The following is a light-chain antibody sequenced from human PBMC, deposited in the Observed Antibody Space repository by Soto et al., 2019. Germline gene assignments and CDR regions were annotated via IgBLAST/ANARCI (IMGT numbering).Light chain of an antibody. CDR1: SGDIGAYNY. V-gene: IGLV2-11*01. J-gene: IGLJ3*02. CDR3: CSYAHTSRV. Sequence: QSALTQPRSVSGSPGQSVTFSCTGTSGDIGAYNYVSWYQFHPGKAPKMIIYDVNKRPPGVPDRFSGSKSGNTASLTISWLQAEDEADYYCCSYAHTSRVFGGGTKVTVL. CDR2: DVN.